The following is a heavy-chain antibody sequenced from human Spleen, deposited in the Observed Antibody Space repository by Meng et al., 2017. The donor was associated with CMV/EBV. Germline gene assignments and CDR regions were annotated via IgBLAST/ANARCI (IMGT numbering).Heavy chain of an antibody. J-gene: IGHJ4*02. Sequence: ASGGTFSSYAINWVRQPPGHGLEWIGNIIPMFRKTNYAQKFQGRVTITTGESSGTVFMELSSLTLDDTAIYFCARVPDSRAPEDDYWGQGTLVTVSS. D-gene: IGHD6-6*01. V-gene: IGHV1-69*05. CDR1: GGTFSSYA. CDR3: ARVPDSRAPEDDY. CDR2: IIPMFRKT.